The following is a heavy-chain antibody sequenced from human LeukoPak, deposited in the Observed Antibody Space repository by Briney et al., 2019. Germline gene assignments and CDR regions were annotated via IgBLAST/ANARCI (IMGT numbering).Heavy chain of an antibody. D-gene: IGHD1-7*01. V-gene: IGHV5-51*01. CDR1: GYSFTGYW. CDR3: ARRAPGITGTKNPADY. J-gene: IGHJ4*02. Sequence: GESLKISCKGSGYSFTGYWIGWVRQMPGKGLEWMGIIYPGDSDTRYSPSFQGQVTISADKSISTAYLQWSSLKASDTAMYYCARRAPGITGTKNPADYWGQGTLVTVSS. CDR2: IYPGDSDT.